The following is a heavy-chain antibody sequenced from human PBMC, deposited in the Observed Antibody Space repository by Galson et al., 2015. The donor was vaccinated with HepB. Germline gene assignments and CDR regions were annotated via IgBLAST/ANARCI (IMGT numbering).Heavy chain of an antibody. CDR2: ILHDAHNR. D-gene: IGHD3-10*01. CDR3: ARRAGASGGFSFDY. J-gene: IGHJ4*02. V-gene: IGHV3-30*04. Sequence: SLRLSCAASGFPFSNYAMHWVRQTPGKGLEWMTVILHDAHNRYYADSVEGRFTVSRDNSKNTVYLQMNSLRPGDTAMYYCARRAGASGGFSFDYWGQGSLVTVPS. CDR1: GFPFSNYA.